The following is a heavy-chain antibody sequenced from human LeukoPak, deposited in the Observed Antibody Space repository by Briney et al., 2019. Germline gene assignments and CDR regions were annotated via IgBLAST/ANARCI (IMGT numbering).Heavy chain of an antibody. CDR1: GFTFSSYS. J-gene: IGHJ4*02. V-gene: IGHV3-23*01. CDR2: ISGSGSST. CDR3: AKEAYRGSYYDFDY. D-gene: IGHD1-26*01. Sequence: PGGSLRLSCAASGFTFSSYSMNWVRQAPGKGLEWDSAISGSGSSTYYADSVKGRFTISRDNSKNTLYLQMNSLRAEDTAVYYCAKEAYRGSYYDFDYWGQGTLVTVSS.